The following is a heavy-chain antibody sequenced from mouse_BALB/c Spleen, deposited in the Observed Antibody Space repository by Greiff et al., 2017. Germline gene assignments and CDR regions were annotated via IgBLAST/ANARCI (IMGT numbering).Heavy chain of an antibody. D-gene: IGHD2-4*01. CDR1: GFTFSSFG. J-gene: IGHJ3*01. CDR3: ASSSMITTTSPAWFAY. V-gene: IGHV5-17*02. CDR2: ISSGSSTI. Sequence: EVQRVESGGGLVQPGGSRKLSCAASGFTFSSFGMHWVRQAPEKGLEWVAYISSGSSTIYYADTVKGRFTISRDNPKNTLFLQMTSLRSEDTAMYYCASSSMITTTSPAWFAYWGQGTLVTVSA.